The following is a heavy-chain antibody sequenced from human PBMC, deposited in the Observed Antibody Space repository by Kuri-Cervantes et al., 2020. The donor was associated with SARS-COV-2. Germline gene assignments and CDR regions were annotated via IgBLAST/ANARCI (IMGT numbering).Heavy chain of an antibody. Sequence: SVKVSCKASGGTFSSYAISWVRQAPGQGLEWMGGIIPIFGTANYAQKFQGRVTITADESTSTAYMELSSLRSEDTAVYYCARDVLRSLEWLDYYYYYGMDVWGQGTTVTVSS. CDR1: GGTFSSYA. CDR2: IIPIFGTA. V-gene: IGHV1-69*13. D-gene: IGHD3-3*01. J-gene: IGHJ6*02. CDR3: ARDVLRSLEWLDYYYYYGMDV.